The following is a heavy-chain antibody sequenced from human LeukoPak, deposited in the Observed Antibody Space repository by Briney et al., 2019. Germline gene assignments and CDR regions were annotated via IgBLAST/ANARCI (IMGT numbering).Heavy chain of an antibody. CDR1: GYTFTSYP. CDR2: ITTYNGNT. Sequence: ASVKVSCKASGYTFTSYPMRWVRQAPGQGLEWMGWITTYNGNTKYAQKLQGRVTMTTDTSTSTVYMDLRGLRSDDTAVYYCARGYDYGDYVGDFDYWGQGTLVTVSS. V-gene: IGHV1-18*01. CDR3: ARGYDYGDYVGDFDY. D-gene: IGHD4-17*01. J-gene: IGHJ4*02.